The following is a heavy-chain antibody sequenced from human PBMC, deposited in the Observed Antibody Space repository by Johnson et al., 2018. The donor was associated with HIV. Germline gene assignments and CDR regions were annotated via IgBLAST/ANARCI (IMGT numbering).Heavy chain of an antibody. CDR1: GFTFSTYA. V-gene: IGHV3-64*01. CDR2: ISSDGGST. CDR3: AGCREGYTLLSALDI. D-gene: IGHD5-24*01. Sequence: VQLVESGGGLVQPGGSLRLSCAASGFTFSTYAMHWVRQAPGKGLDYVSGISSDGGSTYYANSVKGRFTISRDNSKNTLYLQMGSLRAEDMSVYYCAGCREGYTLLSALDIWGQGTMVTVSS. J-gene: IGHJ3*02.